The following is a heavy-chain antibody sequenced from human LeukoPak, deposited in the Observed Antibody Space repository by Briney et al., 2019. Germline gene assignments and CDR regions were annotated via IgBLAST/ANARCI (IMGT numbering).Heavy chain of an antibody. CDR1: GGSISSSSYY. J-gene: IGHJ4*02. V-gene: IGHV4-39*01. Sequence: PSETLSLTCTVSGGSISSSSYYWGWIRQPPGKELQWIASVYSSGRTNYSPSLKSRVTISVDTSGKQFSLQLNSVTAADTAVYYCARQGSAYYFDFWGQGLLVTVSS. D-gene: IGHD2-15*01. CDR3: ARQGSAYYFDF. CDR2: VYSSGRT.